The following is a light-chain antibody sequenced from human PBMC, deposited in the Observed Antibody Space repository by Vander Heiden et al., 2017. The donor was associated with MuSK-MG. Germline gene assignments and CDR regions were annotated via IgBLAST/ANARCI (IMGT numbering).Light chain of an antibody. CDR2: QVS. CDR3: MQDTYWLWT. CDR1: QSLVYTNGNTD. V-gene: IGKV2-30*01. J-gene: IGKJ1*01. Sequence: DVVMTQSPLSLPVTLRQAASISCRSSQSLVYTNGNTDSSWFQPRPGHSPTRLISQVSKRDAGVPDRFSGSGSVADFTLKIKRVEDEDVGLYCCMQDTYWLWTFGQGTKVEIK.